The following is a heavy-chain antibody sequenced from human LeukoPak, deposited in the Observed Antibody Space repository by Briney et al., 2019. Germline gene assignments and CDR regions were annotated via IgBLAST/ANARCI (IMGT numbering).Heavy chain of an antibody. CDR1: GGSISSSNW. Sequence: SETLSLTCAVSGGSISSSNWWSWVRQPPGKGLEWIGEIYHSGSTNYNPSLRSRVTMSRDASKKQFSLQLTSVTAADTAVYFCAGRSGNYWYFDLWGRGTLVTVSS. CDR3: AGRSGNYWYFDL. V-gene: IGHV4-4*02. J-gene: IGHJ2*01. CDR2: IYHSGST. D-gene: IGHD3-3*01.